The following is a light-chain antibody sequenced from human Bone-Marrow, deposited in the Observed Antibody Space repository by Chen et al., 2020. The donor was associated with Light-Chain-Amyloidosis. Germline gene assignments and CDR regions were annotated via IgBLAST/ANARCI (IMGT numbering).Light chain of an antibody. J-gene: IGLJ2*01. CDR1: SSNIGAGYD. CDR2: GNS. Sequence: QSVLTQPPSVSGAPGQRVTISCTGSSSNIGAGYDVHWYQQLPGTAPKLLIYGNSNRPSGVPDRFSGAKSGTSASLGITGRQAEDEADYYCQSYESSLSGVVFGGGTKLTVL. CDR3: QSYESSLSGVV. V-gene: IGLV1-40*01.